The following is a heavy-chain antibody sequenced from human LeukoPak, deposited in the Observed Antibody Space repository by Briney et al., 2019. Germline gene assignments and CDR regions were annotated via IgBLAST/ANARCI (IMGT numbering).Heavy chain of an antibody. J-gene: IGHJ4*02. CDR3: ARVAYSSSWYTVGDYFDY. CDR2: IYYSGST. V-gene: IGHV4-59*01. CDR1: GGSISSYY. Sequence: PSETLSLTCTVSGGSISSYYWSWIRQPPGKGLEWIGYIYYSGSTNYNPSLKSRVTISVDTSKNQFSLKLSSVIAADTAVYYCARVAYSSSWYTVGDYFDYWGQGTLVTVSS. D-gene: IGHD6-13*01.